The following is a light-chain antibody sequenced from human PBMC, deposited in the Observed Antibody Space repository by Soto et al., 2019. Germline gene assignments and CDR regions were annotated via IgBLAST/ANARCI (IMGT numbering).Light chain of an antibody. V-gene: IGLV2-14*01. J-gene: IGLJ1*01. CDR2: DVN. CDR3: FSKISGFVYG. CDR1: NTDLGVYGY. Sequence: QSALAQPASVSGSFGQSITISCSGPNTDLGVYGYVSWYQHQPGKAPKLLIYDVNNRPSGISDRFSGSKSGDTASLTISGLQDEDEADYFCFSKISGFVYGFGTGTKLTVL.